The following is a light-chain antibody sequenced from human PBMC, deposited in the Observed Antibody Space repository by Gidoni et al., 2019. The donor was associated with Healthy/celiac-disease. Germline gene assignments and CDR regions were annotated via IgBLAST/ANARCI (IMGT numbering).Light chain of an antibody. Sequence: DIQMTQSPSSLSASVGDRVTITCQASQDISNYLNWYQQKPGKAPKLLIYDASNLESGVPSRFSGSGSGTEFTFTISSLQPEDFATYYCQQYNNYPPTFGQGTKVEIK. CDR2: DAS. CDR1: QDISNY. CDR3: QQYNNYPPT. V-gene: IGKV1-33*01. J-gene: IGKJ1*01.